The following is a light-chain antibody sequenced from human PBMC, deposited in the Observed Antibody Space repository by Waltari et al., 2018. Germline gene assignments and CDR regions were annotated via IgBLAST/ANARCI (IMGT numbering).Light chain of an antibody. CDR2: KAS. V-gene: IGKV1-5*03. Sequence: DVQMTQSPSTLSASVGDRVTISCRASQNISSWLAWYQQKPGKAPRLLIYKASTLESGVSSRFSGSGAGTDFTLTISSLQPNDSATYYCQQFHLYPLTFGGGTKVEIK. J-gene: IGKJ4*01. CDR1: QNISSW. CDR3: QQFHLYPLT.